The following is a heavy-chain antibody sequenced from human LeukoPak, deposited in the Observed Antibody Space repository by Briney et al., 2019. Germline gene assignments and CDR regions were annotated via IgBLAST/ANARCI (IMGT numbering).Heavy chain of an antibody. V-gene: IGHV1-69*13. D-gene: IGHD3-9*01. CDR2: IIPIFSTA. J-gene: IGHJ4*02. Sequence: GASVKVSCKASGGTFSSYAISWVRQAPGQGLEWMGGIIPIFSTANYAQKFQGRVTITADESTSTAYMELSSLRSEDTAVYYCASDLIDYDILTGYSFDYWGQGTLVTVSS. CDR1: GGTFSSYA. CDR3: ASDLIDYDILTGYSFDY.